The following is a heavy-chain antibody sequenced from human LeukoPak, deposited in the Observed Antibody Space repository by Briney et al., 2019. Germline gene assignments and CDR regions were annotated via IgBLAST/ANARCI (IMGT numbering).Heavy chain of an antibody. CDR1: GGSISSSSYY. V-gene: IGHV4-39*01. J-gene: IGHJ3*02. D-gene: IGHD5-18*01. Sequence: SETLSLTCTVSGGSISSSSYYWGWIRQPPGKGLEWIGSIYYSGSTYYNPSLKSRVTISVDTSKNQFSLKLSSVTAADTAVYYCARLKDTAMVMAFDIWGQGTMVTVSS. CDR2: IYYSGST. CDR3: ARLKDTAMVMAFDI.